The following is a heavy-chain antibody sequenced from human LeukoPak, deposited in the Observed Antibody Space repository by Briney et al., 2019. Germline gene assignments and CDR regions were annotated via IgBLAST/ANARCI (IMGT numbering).Heavy chain of an antibody. CDR3: ARDLHSGSYRGRDFDY. CDR1: GYTFTSYG. J-gene: IGHJ4*02. Sequence: ASVTVSCKASGYTFTSYGISWVRQAPGQGLEWMGWISAYNGNTNYAQKLQGRVTMTTDTSTSTAYMELRSLRSDDTAVYYCARDLHSGSYRGRDFDYWGQGTLVTVSS. CDR2: ISAYNGNT. D-gene: IGHD1-26*01. V-gene: IGHV1-18*01.